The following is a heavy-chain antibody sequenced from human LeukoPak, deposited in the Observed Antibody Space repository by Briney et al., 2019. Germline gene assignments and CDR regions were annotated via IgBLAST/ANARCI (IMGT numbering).Heavy chain of an antibody. V-gene: IGHV1-2*02. CDR2: INPNSGGT. Sequence: RASVKVSCKASGYTFTGYYMHWVRQAPGQGLEWMGWINPNSGGTNYAQKFQGRVTMTRDTSISTAYMELSRLRSDDTAVYYCARVRLTNYGSGSYGYWGQGTLVTVSS. J-gene: IGHJ4*02. D-gene: IGHD3-10*01. CDR3: ARVRLTNYGSGSYGY. CDR1: GYTFTGYY.